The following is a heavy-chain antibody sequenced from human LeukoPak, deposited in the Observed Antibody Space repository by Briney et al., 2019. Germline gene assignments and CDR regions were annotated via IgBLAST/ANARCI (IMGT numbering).Heavy chain of an antibody. D-gene: IGHD5-18*01. J-gene: IGHJ4*02. V-gene: IGHV3-30*04. CDR2: ISYDGSNK. CDR1: GFTFSSYA. Sequence: GRSLRLPCAASGFTFSSYAMHWVRQAPGKGLEWVAVISYDGSNKYYADSVKGRFTISRDNSKNTLYLQMNSLRAEDTAVYYCARGKPDTAMVENPFDYWGQGTLVTVSS. CDR3: ARGKPDTAMVENPFDY.